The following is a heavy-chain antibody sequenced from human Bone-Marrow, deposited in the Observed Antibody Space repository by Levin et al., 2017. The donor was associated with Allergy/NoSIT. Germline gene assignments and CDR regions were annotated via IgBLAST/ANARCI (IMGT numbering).Heavy chain of an antibody. V-gene: IGHV4-30-4*08. CDR1: GASINSGRFY. CDR2: ISYSGST. D-gene: IGHD6-6*01. J-gene: IGHJ4*02. Sequence: SETLSLTCTVSGASINSGRFYWSWIRQSPGRGLEWIGYISYSGSTYYNPSLKSRGTISVDTSKSHFSLDLNSVTAADTAVYYCARAPSSPYGPIDYWGQGTLVSVSS. CDR3: ARAPSSPYGPIDY.